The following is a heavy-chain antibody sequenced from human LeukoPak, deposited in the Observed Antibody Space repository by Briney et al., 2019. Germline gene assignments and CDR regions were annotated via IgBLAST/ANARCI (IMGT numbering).Heavy chain of an antibody. CDR2: IYTSGST. V-gene: IGHV4-61*02. J-gene: IGHJ3*02. D-gene: IGHD2-2*01. CDR1: GGSISSGSYY. CDR3: ARDSTPRMTSHAFDI. Sequence: PSETLSLTCTVSGGSISSGSYYWSWIRQPAGKGLEWIGRIYTSGSTNYNPSLKSRVTMSVDTSKNQFSLKLSSVTAADTAVYYCARDSTPRMTSHAFDIWGQGTMVTVSS.